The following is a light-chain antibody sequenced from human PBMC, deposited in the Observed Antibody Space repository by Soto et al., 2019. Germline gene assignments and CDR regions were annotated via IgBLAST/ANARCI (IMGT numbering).Light chain of an antibody. CDR3: CSYAGDYTFV. CDR1: SSDVGNFDF. V-gene: IGLV2-11*01. J-gene: IGLJ1*01. CDR2: DVN. Sequence: QSALTQPRSVSGSPGQSVTISCSGTSSDVGNFDFVSWYQQHPGKVPKLMIYDVNKRPSGVPDRFSGSKSGNTASLTISGLQAEDEADYYCCSYAGDYTFVFGTETKLTVL.